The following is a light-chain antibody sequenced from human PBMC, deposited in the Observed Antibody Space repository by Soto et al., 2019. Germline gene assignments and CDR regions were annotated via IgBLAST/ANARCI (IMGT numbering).Light chain of an antibody. Sequence: DIQMTQSPSSLSASVGDRVTITCRASQGISNYLAWYQQKPGKVPKLLIYAASTLQSGVPSGFSGSGSGTAWTLTIRSLQPEDVATYYCHKYNGATWTFGQGTKVEI. CDR1: QGISNY. J-gene: IGKJ1*01. V-gene: IGKV1-27*01. CDR2: AAS. CDR3: HKYNGATWT.